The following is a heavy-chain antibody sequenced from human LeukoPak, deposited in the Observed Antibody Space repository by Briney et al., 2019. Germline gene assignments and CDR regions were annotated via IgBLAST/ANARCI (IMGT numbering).Heavy chain of an antibody. CDR3: AKDSGRYSSSWYWFDP. V-gene: IGHV3-30*02. CDR2: IRYDGSNK. D-gene: IGHD6-13*01. CDR1: GFTFSSYG. J-gene: IGHJ5*02. Sequence: GGSLRLSCAASGFTFSSYGMHWVRQAPGKGLEWVAFIRYDGSNKYYADSVKGRFTISRDNSKNTLYLQMNSLRAEDTAVYYCAKDSGRYSSSWYWFDPWGQGTLVTVSS.